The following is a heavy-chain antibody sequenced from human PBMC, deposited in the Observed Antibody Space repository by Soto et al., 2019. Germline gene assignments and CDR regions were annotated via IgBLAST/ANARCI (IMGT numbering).Heavy chain of an antibody. V-gene: IGHV1-69*06. J-gene: IGHJ1*01. CDR3: ARSYDSSGYYYNLWFQH. D-gene: IGHD3-22*01. CDR1: GGTFSSYA. Sequence: ASVKVSCKASGGTFSSYAISCVRQAPGQGLEWMGGIIPIFGTANYAQKFQGRVTITADKSTSTAYMELSSLRSEDTAVYYCARSYDSSGYYYNLWFQHWGQGTLVTVSS. CDR2: IIPIFGTA.